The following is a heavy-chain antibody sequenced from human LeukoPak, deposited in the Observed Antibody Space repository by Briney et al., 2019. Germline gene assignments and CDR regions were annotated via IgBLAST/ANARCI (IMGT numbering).Heavy chain of an antibody. D-gene: IGHD2-2*01. J-gene: IGHJ6*03. CDR1: GFTFSDYY. CDR3: ARDREGYQLPQMRYYYYMDV. Sequence: PGGSLRLSCAASGFTFSDYYMSWIRQAPGKGLEWVSYISSSGSTIYYADSVKGRFTISRDNAKNSLYLQMNSLRAEDTAVYYCARDREGYQLPQMRYYYYMDVWGKGTTVTISS. V-gene: IGHV3-11*04. CDR2: ISSSGSTI.